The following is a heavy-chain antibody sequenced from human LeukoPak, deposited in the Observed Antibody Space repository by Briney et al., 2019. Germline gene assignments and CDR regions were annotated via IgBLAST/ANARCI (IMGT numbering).Heavy chain of an antibody. CDR3: ARDLYHSSSWYRSGWFDP. V-gene: IGHV3-7*01. D-gene: IGHD6-13*01. CDR2: KNKDGSEK. CDR1: GFTFCSYW. J-gene: IGHJ5*02. Sequence: GGSLRLSCAASGFTFCSYWMMGVRQAPGKGREWVANKNKDGSEKYYVDSVKGRFTIPRDNAKNSLYLQMNSLRAEDTAVYYCARDLYHSSSWYRSGWFDPWGQGTLVTVSS.